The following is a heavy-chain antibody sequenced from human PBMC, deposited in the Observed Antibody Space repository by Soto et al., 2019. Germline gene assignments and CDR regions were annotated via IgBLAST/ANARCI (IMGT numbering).Heavy chain of an antibody. CDR1: GFTFSSYS. J-gene: IGHJ3*02. V-gene: IGHV3-48*02. Sequence: GGSLRLSCAASGFTFSSYSMNWVRQAPGKGLEWVSYISSSSSTIYYADSVKGRFTISRDNAKNSLYLQMNSLRDEDTAVYYCARELLAYYDFWSGSDAFDIWGQGTMVTVSS. CDR3: ARELLAYYDFWSGSDAFDI. CDR2: ISSSSSTI. D-gene: IGHD3-3*01.